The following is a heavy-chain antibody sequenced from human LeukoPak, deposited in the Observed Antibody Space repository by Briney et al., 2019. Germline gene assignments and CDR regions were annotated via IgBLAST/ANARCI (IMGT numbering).Heavy chain of an antibody. CDR2: IYYSGST. Sequence: SQTLSLTCTVSGGSISSGGYYWSWIRQHPGKGLEWIGYIYYSGSTYYNPSLKSRVTISVDTSKNQFSLKLSSVTVADTAVYYCARDQGYSSSWSLYNWFDPWGQGTLVTVSS. V-gene: IGHV4-31*03. D-gene: IGHD6-13*01. CDR1: GGSISSGGYY. CDR3: ARDQGYSSSWSLYNWFDP. J-gene: IGHJ5*02.